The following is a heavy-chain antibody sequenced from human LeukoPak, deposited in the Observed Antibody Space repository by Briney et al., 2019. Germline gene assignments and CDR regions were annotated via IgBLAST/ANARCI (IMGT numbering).Heavy chain of an antibody. CDR2: IYYSGST. CDR3: ARDMGFDFWSGYYPFNAFDI. Sequence: SETLSLTCTVSGGSISSYYWSWIRQPPGKGLEWIGYIYYSGSTNYNPSLKSRVTISVDTSKNQFSLKLSSVTAADTAVYYCARDMGFDFWSGYYPFNAFDIWGQGTMVTVSS. V-gene: IGHV4-59*01. J-gene: IGHJ3*02. D-gene: IGHD3-3*01. CDR1: GGSISSYY.